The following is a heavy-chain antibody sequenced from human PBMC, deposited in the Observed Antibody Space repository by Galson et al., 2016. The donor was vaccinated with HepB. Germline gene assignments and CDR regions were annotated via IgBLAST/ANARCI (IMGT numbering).Heavy chain of an antibody. CDR1: GFTFSNAW. V-gene: IGHV3-15*01. CDR3: TASGSPGLDY. CDR2: IKRKTHGGTT. D-gene: IGHD3-10*01. J-gene: IGHJ4*02. Sequence: SLRLSCAASGFTFSNAWMTWVRQAPGKGLEWVGRIKRKTHGGTTDYAAPVKGRFNISRDDSKNTLYLQMNSLKTEDTAVYYCTASGSPGLDYWGQGTLVTVSS.